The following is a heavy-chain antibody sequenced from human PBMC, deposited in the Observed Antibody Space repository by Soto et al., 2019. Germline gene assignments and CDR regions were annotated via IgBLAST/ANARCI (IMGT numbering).Heavy chain of an antibody. CDR2: IIPIFGTA. V-gene: IGHV1-69*13. J-gene: IGHJ5*02. D-gene: IGHD6-6*01. CDR1: GGTFSSYA. Sequence: ASVKVSCKASGGTFSSYAISWVRQAPGQGLEWMGGIIPIFGTANYAQKFQGRVTITADESTSTAYMELSSLRPEDTAVYYCARDRPYSSSSTATLAWFDPWGQGTLVTVSS. CDR3: ARDRPYSSSSTATLAWFDP.